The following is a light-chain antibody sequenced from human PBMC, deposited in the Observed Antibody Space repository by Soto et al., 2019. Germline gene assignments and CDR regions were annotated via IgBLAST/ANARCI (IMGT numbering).Light chain of an antibody. J-gene: IGKJ5*01. CDR3: QQYNNWPPIT. CDR2: GAS. CDR1: HIVSSN. V-gene: IGKV3D-15*01. Sequence: EIVLTQSPCTLSLSPGERATLSCRASHIVSSNLAWYQQKPGQAPRLLIYGASTRATGIPARFSGSGSGTEFTLTISSLQSEDFAVYYCQQYNNWPPITFGQGTRLEIK.